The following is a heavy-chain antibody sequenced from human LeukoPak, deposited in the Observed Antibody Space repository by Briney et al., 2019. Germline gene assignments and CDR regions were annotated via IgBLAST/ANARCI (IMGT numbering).Heavy chain of an antibody. CDR2: ITGSGGST. J-gene: IGHJ4*02. Sequence: GGSLRLSCAASGFTFSSYAMSWVRQAPGKGLEWVSTITGSGGSTYYADSVKGRFTISRDNSKNTLFLQMNSLRAEDTAIYYCAKPKGSSWYGAGDYWGQGTLVTVSS. V-gene: IGHV3-23*01. CDR1: GFTFSSYA. CDR3: AKPKGSSWYGAGDY. D-gene: IGHD6-13*01.